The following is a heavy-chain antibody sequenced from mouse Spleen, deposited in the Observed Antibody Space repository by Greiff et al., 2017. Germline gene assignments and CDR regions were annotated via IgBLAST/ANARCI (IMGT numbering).Heavy chain of an antibody. Sequence: VQGVESGAELVRPGTSVKVSCKASGYAFTNYLIEWVKQRPGQGLEWIGVINPGSGGTNYNEKFKGKATLTADKSSSTAYMQLSSLTSDDSAVYFCARDDGYHGGFAYWGQGTLVTVSA. CDR3: ARDDGYHGGFAY. D-gene: IGHD2-3*01. CDR1: GYAFTNYL. V-gene: IGHV1-54*01. CDR2: INPGSGGT. J-gene: IGHJ3*01.